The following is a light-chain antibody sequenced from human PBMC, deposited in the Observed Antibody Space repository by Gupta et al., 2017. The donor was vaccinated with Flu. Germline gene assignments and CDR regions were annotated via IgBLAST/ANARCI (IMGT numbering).Light chain of an antibody. CDR3: QQDKNWAYT. CDR1: QSVSSD. CDR2: GAF. V-gene: IGKV3-15*01. J-gene: IGKJ2*01. Sequence: EIVMTQSPATLSVSPGERATLSCRASQSVSSDLAWYQQKPGQAPRLLIYGAFTRATGIPARFSGSGSGTEFTLTISSLQSEDFAVYYCQQDKNWAYTFGQGTKMEIK.